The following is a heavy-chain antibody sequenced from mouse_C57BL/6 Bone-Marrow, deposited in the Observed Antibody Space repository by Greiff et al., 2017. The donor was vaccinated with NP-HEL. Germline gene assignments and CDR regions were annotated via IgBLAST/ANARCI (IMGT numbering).Heavy chain of an antibody. Sequence: QVHVKQPGAELVKPGASVKLSCKASGYTFTSYWMHWVKQRPGQGLEWIGMIHPNSGSTNYNEKFKSKATLTVDKSSSTAYMQLSSLTSEDSAVYYCARYYYGTGFAYWGQGTLVTVSA. D-gene: IGHD1-1*01. CDR1: GYTFTSYW. J-gene: IGHJ3*01. CDR2: IHPNSGST. V-gene: IGHV1-64*01. CDR3: ARYYYGTGFAY.